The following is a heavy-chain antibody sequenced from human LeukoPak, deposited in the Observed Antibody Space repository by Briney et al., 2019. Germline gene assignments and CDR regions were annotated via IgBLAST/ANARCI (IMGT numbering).Heavy chain of an antibody. CDR1: GFTVSSNY. V-gene: IGHV3-66*02. Sequence: PGGSLRLACAASGFTVSSNYMSWVRQAPGKGLEWVSVIYSGGSTYYADSVKGRFTISRDNSKNTLYLQMNSLRAEDTAVYYCARVPLNYYDSSGPSIIHSYFDLWGRGTLVTVSS. CDR2: IYSGGST. CDR3: ARVPLNYYDSSGPSIIHSYFDL. J-gene: IGHJ2*01. D-gene: IGHD3-22*01.